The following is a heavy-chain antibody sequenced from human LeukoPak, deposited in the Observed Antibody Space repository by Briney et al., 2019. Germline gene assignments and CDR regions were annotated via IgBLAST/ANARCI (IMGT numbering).Heavy chain of an antibody. Sequence: ASVKVSCKASGYTFTSYDINWVRQATGQGLEWMGWMNPNSGNTGYAQKFQGRVTMTTDTSMSTAYMELSRLTSDDTAVYYCARRRVNIVATTQHYYYYYYMDVWGKGTTVTVSS. CDR3: ARRRVNIVATTQHYYYYYYMDV. CDR1: GYTFTSYD. V-gene: IGHV1-8*01. D-gene: IGHD5-12*01. CDR2: MNPNSGNT. J-gene: IGHJ6*03.